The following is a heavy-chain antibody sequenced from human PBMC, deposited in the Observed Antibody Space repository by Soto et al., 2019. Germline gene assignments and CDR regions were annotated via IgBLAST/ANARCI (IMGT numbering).Heavy chain of an antibody. D-gene: IGHD4-17*01. CDR2: ISWNSGHI. V-gene: IGHV3-9*01. CDR3: AKDGGPYGDFDRGALDV. J-gene: IGHJ3*01. CDR1: GFTFDDYA. Sequence: EVQLAESGGGLVQPGWSLRLSCEASGFTFDDYALHWVRQVPGKGLEWVSGISWNSGHIKYADSVKGRFTISRDNAKKYLYLQMNSLRPEDTALYYCAKDGGPYGDFDRGALDVWGQGTMVTVSS.